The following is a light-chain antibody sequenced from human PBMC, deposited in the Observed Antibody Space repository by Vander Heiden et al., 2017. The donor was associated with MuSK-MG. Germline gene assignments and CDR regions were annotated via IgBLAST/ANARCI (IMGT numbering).Light chain of an antibody. CDR2: QGS. J-gene: IGKJ4*01. CDR3: RQRIHLPFT. V-gene: IGKV2D-29*01. CDR1: QSLLHNDGKTY. Sequence: DVVMTQTPLSLSVSPGQPASISCSSTQSLLHNDGKTYLYWFLQKPGQPPQLLISQGSNRGSGVPDRFSGSGSGTDFTLKITRVEAEDVGFYYCRQRIHLPFTFGGGTKMEIK.